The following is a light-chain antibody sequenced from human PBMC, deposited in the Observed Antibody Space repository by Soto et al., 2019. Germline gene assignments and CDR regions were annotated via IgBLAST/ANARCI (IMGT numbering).Light chain of an antibody. V-gene: IGKV1-5*03. Sequence: EIQMTQSPSSLSASVGDRVTITCRASQTISSWLAWYQQKPGKAPKLLIYKASTLKSGVPSRFSGSRSGTEFALTISCLHPDDFATYYCQHYNSYSEAFGQGTKLDI. J-gene: IGKJ1*01. CDR2: KAS. CDR1: QTISSW. CDR3: QHYNSYSEA.